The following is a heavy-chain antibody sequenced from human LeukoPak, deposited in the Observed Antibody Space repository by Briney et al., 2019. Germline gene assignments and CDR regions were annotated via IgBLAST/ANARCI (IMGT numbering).Heavy chain of an antibody. CDR3: ARQRYGSGSSSYYYYGMDV. V-gene: IGHV5-51*01. J-gene: IGHJ6*02. D-gene: IGHD3-10*01. CDR1: GYSFTSYW. CDR2: IYPGDSDT. Sequence: GESLKISCKGSGYSFTSYWICWVRQMPGKGLEWMGIIYPGDSDTRYSPSFQGQVTISADKSISTAYLQWSSLKASDTAMYYCARQRYGSGSSSYYYYGMDVWGQGTTVTVSS.